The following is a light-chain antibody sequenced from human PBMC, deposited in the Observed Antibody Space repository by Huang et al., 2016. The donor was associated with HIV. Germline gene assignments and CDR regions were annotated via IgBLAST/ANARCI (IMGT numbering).Light chain of an antibody. J-gene: IGKJ2*01. V-gene: IGKV2-28*01. CDR2: LGS. CDR1: QSLLHSNGYKY. Sequence: VMTQSPLSLPVTPGEPASISCRSSQSLLHSNGYKYLDWYLQKPGQSPQLLIYLGSNRYSGVPDRFRGSGSGTDFTLKISRVEAEDVGVYYCMEALQTPYTFGQGTRLEIK. CDR3: MEALQTPYT.